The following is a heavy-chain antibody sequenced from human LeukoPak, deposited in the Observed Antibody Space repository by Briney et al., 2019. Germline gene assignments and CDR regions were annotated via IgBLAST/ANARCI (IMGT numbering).Heavy chain of an antibody. CDR3: ARGYDILTGYYYGAFDY. V-gene: IGHV3-21*01. Sequence: GGSLRLSCAASGFTFSSYSMNWVRQAPGKGLEWASSISSSSSYIYYADSVKGRFTISRDNAKNSLYLQMNSLRAEDTAVYYCARGYDILTGYYYGAFDYWGQGTLVTVSS. D-gene: IGHD3-9*01. J-gene: IGHJ4*02. CDR1: GFTFSSYS. CDR2: ISSSSSYI.